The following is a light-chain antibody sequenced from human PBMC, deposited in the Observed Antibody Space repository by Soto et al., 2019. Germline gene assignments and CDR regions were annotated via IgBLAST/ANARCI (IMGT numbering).Light chain of an antibody. CDR3: CSYAGSSTHVV. Sequence: QSALTQPASASGCPGQSITISCTGTSSDVGSYNLVSWYQQHPGKAPKLMIYEGSKRPSGVSNRFSGSKSGNTASLTISGLQAEDEADYYCCSYAGSSTHVVFGGGTKLTVL. CDR2: EGS. J-gene: IGLJ2*01. CDR1: SSDVGSYNL. V-gene: IGLV2-23*01.